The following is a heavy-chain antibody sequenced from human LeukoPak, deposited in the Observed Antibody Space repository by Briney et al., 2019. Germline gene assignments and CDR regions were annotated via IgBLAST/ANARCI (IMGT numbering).Heavy chain of an antibody. Sequence: WVRQAPGKGLEWIGSIFYSGSTYYNPSLKSRVTISVDTSKDQFSLKLTSVTATDTAVYYCASRARRYYFDYWGQGTLVTVSS. V-gene: IGHV4-39*01. J-gene: IGHJ4*02. CDR3: ASRARRYYFDY. CDR2: IFYSGST.